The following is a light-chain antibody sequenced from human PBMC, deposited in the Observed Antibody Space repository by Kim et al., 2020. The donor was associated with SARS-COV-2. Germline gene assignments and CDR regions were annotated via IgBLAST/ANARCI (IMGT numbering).Light chain of an antibody. CDR1: QSVSSSY. CDR2: GAS. Sequence: CAGERATLSCRASQSVSSSYLAWYQQKPGQAPRLLIYGASSRATGIPDRFSGSGSGTDFTLTISRLEPEDFAVYYCQQYGSSPYTFGQGTKLEI. V-gene: IGKV3-20*01. CDR3: QQYGSSPYT. J-gene: IGKJ2*01.